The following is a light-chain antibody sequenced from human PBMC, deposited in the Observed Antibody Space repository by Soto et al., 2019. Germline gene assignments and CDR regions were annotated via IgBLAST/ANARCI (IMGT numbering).Light chain of an antibody. CDR2: GVS. Sequence: EIVLTQSPGTLSLSPGERATLSCRASQSISRGYLAWYQEKPGQAPRLLIYGVSNRATGIPDRFSGSGSGTDFTLTISRLEPEDFAVYYCQQYDSSRITFGQGTRLDIK. V-gene: IGKV3-20*01. J-gene: IGKJ5*01. CDR3: QQYDSSRIT. CDR1: QSISRGY.